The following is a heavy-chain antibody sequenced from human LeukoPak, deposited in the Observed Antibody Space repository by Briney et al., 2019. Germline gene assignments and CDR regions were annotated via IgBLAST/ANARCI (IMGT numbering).Heavy chain of an antibody. V-gene: IGHV4-38-2*02. CDR2: IYHSGST. J-gene: IGHJ4*02. CDR3: ARDLEGFRIFDY. D-gene: IGHD2/OR15-2a*01. Sequence: SETLSLTCTVSGYSISSGYYWGWIRQPPGKGLEWIGSIYHSGSTYYNPSLKSRVTISVDTSKNQFSLKLSSVTAADTAVYYCARDLEGFRIFDYWGQGNLVTVSS. CDR1: GYSISSGYY.